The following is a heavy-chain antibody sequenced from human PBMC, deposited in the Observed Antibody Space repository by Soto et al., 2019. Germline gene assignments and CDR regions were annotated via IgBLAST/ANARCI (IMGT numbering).Heavy chain of an antibody. D-gene: IGHD1-26*01. CDR3: ARHGATCAVVGATMYFAI. Sequence: QLQLQESGPGLVKPSETLSLTCTVSGGSISSSSYYWGWIRQPPGKGLEWIGRIYYSGSTYYNPSLMNRVTISVDTSKNQFSRKLSSLTAAATAVYYWARHGATCAVVGATMYFAIWGRGTLVTVSS. J-gene: IGHJ2*01. CDR1: GGSISSSSYY. CDR2: IYYSGST. V-gene: IGHV4-39*01.